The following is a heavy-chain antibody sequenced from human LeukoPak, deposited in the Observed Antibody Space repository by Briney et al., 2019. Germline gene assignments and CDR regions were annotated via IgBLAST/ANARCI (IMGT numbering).Heavy chain of an antibody. D-gene: IGHD3-3*01. CDR3: ARDTSYDFWSDPTELFDI. V-gene: IGHV1-18*01. CDR2: ISAHNGNR. CDR1: GYTFTSYG. J-gene: IGHJ3*02. Sequence: ASVKVSCKASGYTFTSYGIGWVRQAPGQGLEWMRWISAHNGNRKYVEKIQGRVTMTTDTSTSTAYMELRSLRSDDTAVYYCARDTSYDFWSDPTELFDIWGQGTMVTVST.